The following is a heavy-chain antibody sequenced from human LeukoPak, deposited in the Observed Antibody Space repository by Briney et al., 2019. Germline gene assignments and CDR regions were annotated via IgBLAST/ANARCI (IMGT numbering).Heavy chain of an antibody. CDR3: ARGSAYYDFWTGYDY. J-gene: IGHJ4*02. V-gene: IGHV3-7*01. Sequence: GGSLRLSCAASGFTFSSYWMSWVRQAPGKGLERVANIKQDGSEKYYVDSVKGRFTISRDNAKNSLYLQMNSLRAEDTAVYYCARGSAYYDFWTGYDYWGQGTLVTVSS. CDR2: IKQDGSEK. D-gene: IGHD3-3*01. CDR1: GFTFSSYW.